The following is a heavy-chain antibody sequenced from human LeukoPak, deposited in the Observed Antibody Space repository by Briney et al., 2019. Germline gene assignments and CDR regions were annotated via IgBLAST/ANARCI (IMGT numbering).Heavy chain of an antibody. Sequence: PGGSLRLSCAASGFTFSSYWMHWVRHAPGKGLVWVSTISGSGDNTYYADSVKGRFTISRDNSKNTLYLQMNSLRAEDTAVYYCARVTYGSGTYGAFDYWGQGTLVTVSS. J-gene: IGHJ4*02. CDR2: ISGSGDNT. D-gene: IGHD3-10*01. CDR1: GFTFSSYW. V-gene: IGHV3-23*01. CDR3: ARVTYGSGTYGAFDY.